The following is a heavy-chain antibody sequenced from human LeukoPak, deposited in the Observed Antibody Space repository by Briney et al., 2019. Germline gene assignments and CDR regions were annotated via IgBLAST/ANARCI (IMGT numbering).Heavy chain of an antibody. Sequence: GGSLRLSCAASGFTVSSNYMSWVRQAPEKGLEWVSVIYSGGSTYYADSVKGRFTISRDNSKNTLYLQMNSLRAEDTAVYYCARDLGDSGSYYHYYYGMDVWGQGTTVTVSS. V-gene: IGHV3-66*01. J-gene: IGHJ6*02. CDR1: GFTVSSNY. CDR2: IYSGGST. D-gene: IGHD1-26*01. CDR3: ARDLGDSGSYYHYYYGMDV.